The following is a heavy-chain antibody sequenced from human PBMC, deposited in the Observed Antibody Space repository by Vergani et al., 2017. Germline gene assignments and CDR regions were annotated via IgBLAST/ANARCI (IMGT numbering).Heavy chain of an antibody. CDR1: GFTFDDYG. V-gene: IGHV3-20*04. J-gene: IGHJ3*01. D-gene: IGHD3-10*01. Sequence: EVQLVESGGGVVRPGGSLRLSCAASGFTFDDYGMSWVRQAPGKGLEWVSGINWNGGSTGYADSVKGRFTISRDNAKNSLYLQMNSLRAEDTAVYYCASAYYYGSGSYYNLSPPEVWGQGTMVTVSS. CDR3: ASAYYYGSGSYYNLSPPEV. CDR2: INWNGGST.